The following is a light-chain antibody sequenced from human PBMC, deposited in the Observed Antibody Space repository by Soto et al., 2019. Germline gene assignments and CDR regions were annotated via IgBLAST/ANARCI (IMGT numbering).Light chain of an antibody. J-gene: IGKJ1*01. Sequence: DIVMTQSPDSLAVSLGERATINCKSSQTVLYSSNNKSYLAWYQQKPGQPPKLLIYWASTRESGVPDRFSGSGSGTDFTLTISSLQDEDVAVYYCQQYYSSPTFGQGTKVEIK. CDR2: WAS. V-gene: IGKV4-1*01. CDR3: QQYYSSPT. CDR1: QTVLYSSNNKSY.